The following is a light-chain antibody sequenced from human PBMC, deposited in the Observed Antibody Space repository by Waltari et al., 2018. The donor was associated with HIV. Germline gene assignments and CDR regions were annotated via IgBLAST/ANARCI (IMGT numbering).Light chain of an antibody. CDR2: STS. CDR1: TGAVTSGNY. CDR3: LLYYGGAQLYV. Sequence: QTVVTQEPSLTVSPGGTVTLTCASSTGAVTSGNYPNWFQQKPGQPPRGLIYSTSNKNSFTPALFSCSLLGGKASLTLSGLQPEDEAEYYCLLYYGGAQLYVFGTVTKFTVL. J-gene: IGLJ1*01. V-gene: IGLV7-43*01.